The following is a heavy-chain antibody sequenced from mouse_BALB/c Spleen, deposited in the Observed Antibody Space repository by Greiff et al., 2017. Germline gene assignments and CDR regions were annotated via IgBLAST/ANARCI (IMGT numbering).Heavy chain of an antibody. CDR1: GYTFTDYN. D-gene: IGHD4-1*01. J-gene: IGHJ4*01. CDR3: AREDWDDYAMDY. Sequence: VQLQQSGPELVKPGASVKISCKASGYTFTDYNMHWVKQSHGKSLEWIGYIYPYNGGTGYNQKFKSKATLTVDNSSSTAYMELRSLTSEDSAVYYCAREDWDDYAMDYWGQGTSVTVSS. CDR2: IYPYNGGT. V-gene: IGHV1S29*02.